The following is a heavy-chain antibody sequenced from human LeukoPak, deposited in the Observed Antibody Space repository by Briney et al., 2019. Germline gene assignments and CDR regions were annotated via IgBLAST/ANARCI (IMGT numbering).Heavy chain of an antibody. D-gene: IGHD3-10*01. CDR2: MYHGGST. J-gene: IGHJ4*02. CDR3: SRENLYNCGSGGVFDY. CDR1: GGSINSGNYY. Sequence: PSQTLSLTCTVSGGSINSGNYYWSWIRQPPGKGLEWIGRMYHGGSTEYNPSLKSRVSISVDTSKNQVSLKLSSVTAADTALYYCSRENLYNCGSGGVFDYWGQGTVVTVSS. V-gene: IGHV4-61*02.